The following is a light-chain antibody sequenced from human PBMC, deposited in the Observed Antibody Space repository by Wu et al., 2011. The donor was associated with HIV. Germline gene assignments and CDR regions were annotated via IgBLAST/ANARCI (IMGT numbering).Light chain of an antibody. Sequence: EIVLTQSPATLSLSPGERATLSCRASQSISRYLAWYQQKPGQAPRLLIYGASNRATAIPARFTGSGSGTDFTLTISSLEPEDFAVYYCQQRSNWPLITFGQGTRLEIK. J-gene: IGKJ5*01. CDR1: QSISRY. V-gene: IGKV3-11*01. CDR2: GAS. CDR3: QQRSNWPLIT.